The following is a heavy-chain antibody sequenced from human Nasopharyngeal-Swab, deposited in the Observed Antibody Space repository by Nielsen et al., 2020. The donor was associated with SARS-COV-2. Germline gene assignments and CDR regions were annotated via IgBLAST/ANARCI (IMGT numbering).Heavy chain of an antibody. D-gene: IGHD1-1*01. Sequence: SETLSLTCAVYGGAFGGFYWSWIRQSPGEGLEWIGEINPSGGTDYNPSLKSRVSMSIDTSKNQVFLNLKAVTAADTGRYYCARGRRERAPRYYYYGMDVWGQGTTVSVS. CDR2: INPSGGT. CDR1: GGAFGGFY. V-gene: IGHV4-34*01. CDR3: ARGRRERAPRYYYYGMDV. J-gene: IGHJ6*02.